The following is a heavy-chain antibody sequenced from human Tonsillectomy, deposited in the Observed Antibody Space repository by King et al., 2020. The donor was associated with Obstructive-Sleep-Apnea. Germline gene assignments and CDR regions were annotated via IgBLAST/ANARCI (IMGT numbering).Heavy chain of an antibody. D-gene: IGHD3-22*01. J-gene: IGHJ4*02. V-gene: IGHV3-30-3*01. Sequence: QVQLVESGGGVVRPGRSLRLSCTASGFTFAIFAMHWVRQAPGKGLEWVATISFAETNTYYADSVKGRFTISRDNSKNTVYLRMNSLRPDDTAVYFCARDYDDYPDYWGQGTQVTVSA. CDR3: ARDYDDYPDY. CDR1: GFTFAIFA. CDR2: ISFAETNT.